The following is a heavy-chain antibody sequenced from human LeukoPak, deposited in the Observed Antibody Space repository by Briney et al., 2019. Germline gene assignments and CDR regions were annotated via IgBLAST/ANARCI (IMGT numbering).Heavy chain of an antibody. D-gene: IGHD2-2*01. CDR1: GFTFSTYA. CDR3: AKGSCSSTSCLILDV. J-gene: IGHJ6*04. CDR2: ISGSGGST. V-gene: IGHV3-23*01. Sequence: GGSLRLSCAASGFTFSTYAMSWVRQAPGKGLEWVSAISGSGGSTYYADSVKGRFTISRDNSKNTLYLQMNSLRAEDTAVYYCAKGSCSSTSCLILDVWGKGTTVTVPS.